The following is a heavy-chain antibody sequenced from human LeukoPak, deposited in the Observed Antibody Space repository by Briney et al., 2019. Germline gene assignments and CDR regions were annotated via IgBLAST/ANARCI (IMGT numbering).Heavy chain of an antibody. CDR1: GFTFSDYG. D-gene: IGHD4-11*01. CDR2: VAKDGGHK. J-gene: IGHJ2*01. V-gene: IGHV3-30*03. Sequence: GGSLRLSCVASGFTFSDYGIQWVRQAPGKGLEWVAVVAKDGGHKVYSDSVKGRLSISRDNSKNTAFLQMDSLRAEDAAVYFCAREHSHSNWFFDLWGPGTPVTVSS. CDR3: AREHSHSNWFFDL.